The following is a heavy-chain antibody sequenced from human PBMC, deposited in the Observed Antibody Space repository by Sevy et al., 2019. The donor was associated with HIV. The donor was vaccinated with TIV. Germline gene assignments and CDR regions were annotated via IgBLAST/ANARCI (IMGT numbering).Heavy chain of an antibody. D-gene: IGHD1-20*01. J-gene: IGHJ4*02. V-gene: IGHV3-21*01. CDR2: ISSSSTYI. CDR3: ASLYNGFDY. Sequence: GGSLRLSCAASGFTFSSYKMIWVRQAPGKGLEWVSSISSSSTYISYADSVMGRFTISRDNAENSLFLQMNSLRAEDTAVYYCASLYNGFDYWGQGTLVTVSS. CDR1: GFTFSSYK.